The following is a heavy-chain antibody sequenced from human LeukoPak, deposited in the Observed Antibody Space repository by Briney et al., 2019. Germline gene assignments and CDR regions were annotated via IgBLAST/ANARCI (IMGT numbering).Heavy chain of an antibody. CDR3: ARRGYYYDSSGYYLGGFDY. CDR2: IKQDGSEK. Sequence: GGSLRLSCAASGFTFSNAWMSWVRQAPGKGLEWVANIKQDGSEKYYVDSVKGRFTISRDNAKNSLYLQMNSLRAEDTAVYYCARRGYYYDSSGYYLGGFDYWGQGTLVTVSS. CDR1: GFTFSNAW. V-gene: IGHV3-7*01. D-gene: IGHD3-22*01. J-gene: IGHJ4*02.